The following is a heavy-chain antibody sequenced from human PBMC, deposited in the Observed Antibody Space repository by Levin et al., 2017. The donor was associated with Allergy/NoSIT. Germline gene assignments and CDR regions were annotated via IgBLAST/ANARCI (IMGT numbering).Heavy chain of an antibody. CDR1: GGSISSYY. CDR2: IYTSGST. D-gene: IGHD1-7*01. CDR3: ARGPQYNWNYVSMDV. Sequence: PSETLSLTCTVSGGSISSYYWSWIRQPAGKGLEWIGRIYTSGSTNYNPSLKSRVTMSVDTSKNQFSLKLSSVTAADTAVYYCARGPQYNWNYVSMDVWGQGTTVTVSS. J-gene: IGHJ6*02. V-gene: IGHV4-4*07.